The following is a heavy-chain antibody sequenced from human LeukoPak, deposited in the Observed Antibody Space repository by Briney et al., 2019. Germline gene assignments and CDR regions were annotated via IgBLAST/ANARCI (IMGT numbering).Heavy chain of an antibody. V-gene: IGHV3-23*01. D-gene: IGHD6-13*01. CDR3: ARDRGGSSWYSLDY. Sequence: GGSLRLSCAASGFTFSNYGMSWVRQAPGKGLEGVSAISDIGGSTYYADSVKGRFTISRDNAKNSLYLQMNSLRAEDTAVYYCARDRGGSSWYSLDYWGQGTLVTVSS. CDR2: ISDIGGST. CDR1: GFTFSNYG. J-gene: IGHJ4*02.